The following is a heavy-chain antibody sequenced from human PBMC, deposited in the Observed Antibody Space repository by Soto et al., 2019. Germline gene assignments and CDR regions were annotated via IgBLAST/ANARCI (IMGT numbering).Heavy chain of an antibody. D-gene: IGHD3-3*01. V-gene: IGHV1-24*01. CDR2: FDPEDGET. Sequence: ASVKVSCKVSGYTLTELSMHWVRQAPGKGLEWMGGFDPEDGETIYAQKFQGRVTITEDTSTDTAYMELSSLRSEDTAVYYCATDSPRLYDFWTYYYGMDVWGQGTTVTVSS. J-gene: IGHJ6*02. CDR1: GYTLTELS. CDR3: ATDSPRLYDFWTYYYGMDV.